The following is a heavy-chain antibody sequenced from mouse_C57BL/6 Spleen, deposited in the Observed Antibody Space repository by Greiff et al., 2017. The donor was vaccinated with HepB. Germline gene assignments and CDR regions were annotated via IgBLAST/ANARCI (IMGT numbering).Heavy chain of an antibody. D-gene: IGHD2-1*01. J-gene: IGHJ2*01. CDR3: AQPYGNYKGFDY. CDR1: GYTFTSYW. V-gene: IGHV1-64*01. CDR2: IHPNSGST. Sequence: QVQLQQPGAELVKPGASVKLSCKASGYTFTSYWMHWVKQRPGQGLEWIGMIHPNSGSTNYNEKFKSKATLTVDKSSSTAYMQLSSLTSEDSAVYYCAQPYGNYKGFDYWGQGTTLTVSS.